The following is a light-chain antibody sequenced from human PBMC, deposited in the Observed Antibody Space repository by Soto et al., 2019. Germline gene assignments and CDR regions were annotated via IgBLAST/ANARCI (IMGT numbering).Light chain of an antibody. J-gene: IGKJ4*01. CDR1: QSVSRY. CDR3: QQRSNWPLT. V-gene: IGKV3-11*01. CDR2: DTS. Sequence: EIVLTQSPATLSLSPGERATLPCRASQSVSRYLAWYQQKPGQSPRLLIYDTSNRATGTPARFSGSGSGTDFTLTISSLEPEDFAVYHCQQRSNWPLTFGGGTKVEIK.